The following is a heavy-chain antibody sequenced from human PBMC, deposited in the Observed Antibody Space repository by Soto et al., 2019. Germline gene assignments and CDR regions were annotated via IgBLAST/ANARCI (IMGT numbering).Heavy chain of an antibody. CDR1: GGSISSYY. Sequence: SETLSLTCTVSGGSISSYYWSWIRQPPGKGLEWIGYIYFSGITNYNPSLKSRVTISVDTSKNQFSLKLSSVTAADTAVFYCARGRGVASRSVYYYYMDVWGKGTTVTVSS. V-gene: IGHV4-59*01. CDR2: IYFSGIT. J-gene: IGHJ6*03. CDR3: ARGRGVASRSVYYYYMDV. D-gene: IGHD3-10*01.